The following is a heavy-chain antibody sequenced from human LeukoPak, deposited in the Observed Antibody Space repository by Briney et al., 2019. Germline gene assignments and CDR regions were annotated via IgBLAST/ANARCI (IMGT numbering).Heavy chain of an antibody. V-gene: IGHV3-21*01. CDR1: GFSFSDSS. J-gene: IGHJ4*02. D-gene: IGHD1-26*01. Sequence: GGSLRLSCATTGFSFSDSSMAWVRQAPGKGLEWVSSISGNSYWIYYAGPVKDRFTISRDNARNSLYLEMERLSADDTAVYYCARGSILGATGYDWGQGALVAVSS. CDR2: ISGNSYWI. CDR3: ARGSILGATGYD.